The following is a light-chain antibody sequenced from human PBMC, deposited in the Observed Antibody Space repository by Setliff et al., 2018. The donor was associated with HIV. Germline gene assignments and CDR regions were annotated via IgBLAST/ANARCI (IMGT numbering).Light chain of an antibody. CDR1: SSNIGSNS. CDR3: AAWDDSLNAFYV. J-gene: IGLJ1*01. CDR2: SNN. V-gene: IGLV1-44*01. Sequence: VLTQPPSASGTPGQRVTISCSGSSSNIGSNSVNWYQQLPGTAPKLLIYSNNQRPSGIPARFSGSKSGTSASLAISGLQSEDEADYYCAAWDDSLNAFYVFGTGTKVTVL.